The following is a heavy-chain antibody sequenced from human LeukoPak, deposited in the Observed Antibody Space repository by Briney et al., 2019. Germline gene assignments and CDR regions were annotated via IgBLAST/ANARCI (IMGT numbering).Heavy chain of an antibody. J-gene: IGHJ4*02. CDR2: IYYSGST. CDR3: ARTPRITIFGVVIGHFDY. D-gene: IGHD3-3*01. CDR1: GGSISSSSYY. V-gene: IGHV4-39*01. Sequence: SETLSLTCTVSGGSISSSSYYWGWIRQPPGKGLEWIGSIYYSGSTYYNPSLKSRVSISVGTSKNQFSLKLSSVTAADTAVYYCARTPRITIFGVVIGHFDYWGQGTLVTVSS.